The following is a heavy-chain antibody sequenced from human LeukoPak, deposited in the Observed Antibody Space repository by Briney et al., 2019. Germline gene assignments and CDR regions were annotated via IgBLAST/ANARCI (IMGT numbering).Heavy chain of an antibody. CDR2: IYYSGST. J-gene: IGHJ5*02. CDR3: ARVVPAASDWFDP. CDR1: GGSISSSSYY. V-gene: IGHV4-39*07. D-gene: IGHD2-2*01. Sequence: PSETLSLTCTVSGGSISSSSYYWGWIRQPPGKGLEWIGRIYYSGSTYYNPSLKSRVTISVDTSKNQFSLKPSSVTAADTAVYYCARVVPAASDWFDPWGQGTLVTVSS.